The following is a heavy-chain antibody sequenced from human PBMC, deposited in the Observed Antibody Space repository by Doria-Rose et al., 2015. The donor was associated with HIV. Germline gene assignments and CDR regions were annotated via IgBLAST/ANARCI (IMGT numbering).Heavy chain of an antibody. CDR3: ARAFGVHYDGSDYVSVAFDI. CDR2: IYYSGST. D-gene: IGHD3-22*01. J-gene: IGHJ3*02. Sequence: GLVKPSQTLSLTCTVSGGSVSSIGYYWSWIRQHPGKGLEWIGYIYYSGSTHYNPSLMTRVFVLVDTSNNQLSLKLNSVTAADTAVYYCARAFGVHYDGSDYVSVAFDIWGQGTMVTVSS. V-gene: IGHV4-31*03. CDR1: GGSVSSIGYY.